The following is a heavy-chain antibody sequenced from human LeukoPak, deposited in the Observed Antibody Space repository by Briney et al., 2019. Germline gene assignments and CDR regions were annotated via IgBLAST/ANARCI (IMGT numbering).Heavy chain of an antibody. CDR3: ARHGSQYYAFWSGYYTDY. CDR1: GGSISSSSYY. V-gene: IGHV4-39*01. J-gene: IGHJ4*02. Sequence: SETLSLTCTVSGGSISSSSYYWGWIRQPPGKGLEWIGSIYYSGSTYYNPSLKSRVTISVDTSKNQFSLKLSSVTAADTAVYYCARHGSQYYAFWSGYYTDYWGQGTLVTVSS. D-gene: IGHD3-3*01. CDR2: IYYSGST.